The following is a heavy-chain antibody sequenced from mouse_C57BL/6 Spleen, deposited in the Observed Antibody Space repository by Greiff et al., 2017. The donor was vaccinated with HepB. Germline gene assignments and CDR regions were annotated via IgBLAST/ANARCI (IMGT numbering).Heavy chain of an antibody. D-gene: IGHD2-4*01. CDR3: ARAGLYDYDSWFAY. CDR1: GYSITSGYY. CDR2: ISYDGSN. Sequence: DVKLQESGPGLVKPSQSLSLTCSVTGYSITSGYYWNWIRQFPGNKLEWMGYISYDGSNNYNPSLKNRISITRDTSKNQFFLKLNSVTTEDTATYYCARAGLYDYDSWFAYWGQGTLVTVSA. J-gene: IGHJ3*01. V-gene: IGHV3-6*01.